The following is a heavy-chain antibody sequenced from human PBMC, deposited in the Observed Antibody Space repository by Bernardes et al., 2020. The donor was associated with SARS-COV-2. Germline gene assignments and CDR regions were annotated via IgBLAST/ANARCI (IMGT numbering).Heavy chain of an antibody. Sequence: SVKVSCMASGASYSSYAISWVRQAPGQGLEYMGGIIPVFGTTNYAQRFQGRVTISADEATSAAYLELSNLRSEDTGVYYCARDASYTIGVHYFDFWGQGTLVTVAS. CDR3: ARDASYTIGVHYFDF. J-gene: IGHJ4*02. CDR2: IIPVFGTT. D-gene: IGHD2-8*01. CDR1: GASYSSYA. V-gene: IGHV1-69*13.